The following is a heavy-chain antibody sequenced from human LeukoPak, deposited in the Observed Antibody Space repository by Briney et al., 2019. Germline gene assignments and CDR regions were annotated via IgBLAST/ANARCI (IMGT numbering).Heavy chain of an antibody. D-gene: IGHD2-8*01. CDR2: FDPEDVET. J-gene: IGHJ1*01. CDR1: GYTLTELS. Sequence: ASVKVSCKVSGYTLTELSMHWVRQAPGKGLYRMGGFDPEDVETIYAQKFQGRVTMTEDTSTDTAYMELSSLRSEDTAVYYCATAPLTYCTNGVCYYFQHWGQGTLVTVSS. CDR3: ATAPLTYCTNGVCYYFQH. V-gene: IGHV1-24*01.